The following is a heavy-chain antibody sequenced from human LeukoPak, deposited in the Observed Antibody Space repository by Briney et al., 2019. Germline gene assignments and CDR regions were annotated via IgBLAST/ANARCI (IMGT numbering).Heavy chain of an antibody. Sequence: SETLSLTCTVSAVSISSSSHHWGWIRQSPGKGLEWIGSIYYGRTTYYNPSLNSRVTISIVTSKNQFSLQLNSVTAADTAVYYCVRHDGRGGATMGALDSWGQRSLVTVSS. CDR3: VRHDGRGGATMGALDS. V-gene: IGHV4-39*01. D-gene: IGHD5-12*01. CDR2: IYYGRTT. J-gene: IGHJ4*02. CDR1: AVSISSSSHH.